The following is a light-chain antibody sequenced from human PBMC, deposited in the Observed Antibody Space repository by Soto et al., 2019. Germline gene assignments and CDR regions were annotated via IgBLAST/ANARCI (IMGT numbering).Light chain of an antibody. CDR1: QSVISRY. CDR3: QQYGGSLVT. V-gene: IGKV3-20*01. CDR2: GAS. Sequence: EIVLTQSPGTLSLSPGERATVSCRASQSVISRYLAWYQQKPGQAPRLLIFGASIRATGIPDRFSGSGSGTEFTLTINRLEPEDFAVYYCQQYGGSLVTFGQGTRLEIK. J-gene: IGKJ5*01.